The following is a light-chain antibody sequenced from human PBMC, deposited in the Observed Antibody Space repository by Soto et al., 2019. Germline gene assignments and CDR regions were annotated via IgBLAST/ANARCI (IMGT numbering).Light chain of an antibody. CDR1: QNINNW. Sequence: DIQMTQSPSTLSASVGDRVTITCRASQNINNWLAWYQQKPGKAPKLLIYKASSLESVVPSRFSGSGSGTEFTLTISRLQPDDFAPYYCQQYNSYSRTFGQGPKVEIK. CDR2: KAS. CDR3: QQYNSYSRT. V-gene: IGKV1-5*03. J-gene: IGKJ1*01.